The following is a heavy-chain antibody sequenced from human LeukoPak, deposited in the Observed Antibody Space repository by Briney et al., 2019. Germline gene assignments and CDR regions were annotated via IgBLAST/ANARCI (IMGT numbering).Heavy chain of an antibody. Sequence: ASVKVSCKASGCTFTGYYMHWVRQAPGQGLEWMGWINPNSGGTNYAQKFQGRVTMTRDTSISTAYMELSRLRSDDTAVYYCATGGCSSTSCPTADYWGQGTLVTVSS. V-gene: IGHV1-2*02. CDR1: GCTFTGYY. CDR3: ATGGCSSTSCPTADY. J-gene: IGHJ4*02. D-gene: IGHD2-2*01. CDR2: INPNSGGT.